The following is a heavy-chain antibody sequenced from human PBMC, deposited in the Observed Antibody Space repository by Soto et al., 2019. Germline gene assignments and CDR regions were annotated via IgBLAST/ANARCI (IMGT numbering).Heavy chain of an antibody. CDR3: AKDFREWLQNAFDL. D-gene: IGHD3-3*01. J-gene: IGHJ3*01. V-gene: IGHV3-23*01. Sequence: EVQLLESGGGLVQPGGSLRLSCVASGFTFRAYAMTWVRQAPGKGLECVSSISGSGSNTHYADSVKGRFTISRDNSKDTRYLQIDSLRVEDTALYYCAKDFREWLQNAFDLWGKGTMVTVSS. CDR2: ISGSGSNT. CDR1: GFTFRAYA.